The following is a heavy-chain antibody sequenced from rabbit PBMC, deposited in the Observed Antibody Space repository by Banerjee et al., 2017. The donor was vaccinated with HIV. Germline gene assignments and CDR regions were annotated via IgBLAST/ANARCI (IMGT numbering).Heavy chain of an antibody. CDR1: GFSFSSSCW. CDR3: ARAPYAGNFNL. Sequence: EESGGDLVKPEGSLTLTCTASGFSFSSSCWICWVRQAPGKGLQWIGCIYTGSIYTASGSTYYATWAKGRFTISKTSSTTVTLQMTSLTAADTATYFCARAPYAGNFNLWGQGTLVTVS. J-gene: IGHJ4*01. V-gene: IGHV1S45*01. D-gene: IGHD4-2*01. CDR2: IYTGSIYTASGST.